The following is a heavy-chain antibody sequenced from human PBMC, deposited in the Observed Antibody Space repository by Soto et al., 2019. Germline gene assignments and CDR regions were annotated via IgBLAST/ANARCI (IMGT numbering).Heavy chain of an antibody. D-gene: IGHD3-10*01. V-gene: IGHV4-59*08. CDR2: IYYSGST. Sequence: SETLSLTCTVCGGSISSYYWSWIRQPPGKGLEWIGYIYYSGSTYYNPSLKSRVTISVDRSKNQVSLNLASVTAADTAVYYCATQGFGVLHGLVDVWGQGTTVTVSS. CDR3: ATQGFGVLHGLVDV. J-gene: IGHJ6*02. CDR1: GGSISSYY.